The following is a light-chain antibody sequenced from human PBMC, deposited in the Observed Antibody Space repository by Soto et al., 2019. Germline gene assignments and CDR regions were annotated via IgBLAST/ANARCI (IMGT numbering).Light chain of an antibody. CDR1: SSDVGTYNL. CDR3: AAWDDSLNGRV. CDR2: EGS. Sequence: QSVLTQPASVSGSPGQSITISCTGTSSDVGTYNLVSWYQFHPGTGPRLIIYEGSKWPSGVSNRFSGSKSGNTASLTISGLQTEDEPYYYCAAWDDSLNGRVFGTGTKVTVL. J-gene: IGLJ1*01. V-gene: IGLV2-23*01.